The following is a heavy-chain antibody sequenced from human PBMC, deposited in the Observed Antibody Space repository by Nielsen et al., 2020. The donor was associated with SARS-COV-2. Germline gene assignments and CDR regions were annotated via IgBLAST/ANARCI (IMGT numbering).Heavy chain of an antibody. Sequence: GGSLRLSCAASGLTFSTYSMMWVRQAPGKGLEWVSHISSSGSYIYYADSVRGRFTTSRDNAKNTLYLQMNSLRAEDTAVYFCTNWNDGYWGQGTPVTVSS. V-gene: IGHV3-21*01. CDR2: ISSSGSYI. D-gene: IGHD1-1*01. CDR3: TNWNDGY. J-gene: IGHJ4*02. CDR1: GLTFSTYS.